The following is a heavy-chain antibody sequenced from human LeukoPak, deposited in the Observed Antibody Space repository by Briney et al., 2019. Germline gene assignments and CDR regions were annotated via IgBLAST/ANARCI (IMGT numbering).Heavy chain of an antibody. V-gene: IGHV3-21*01. CDR2: ISSSSSYI. Sequence: PGGPLRLSCAASGFTFSSYSMNWVRQAPGKGLEWVSSISSSSSYIYYADSVKGRFTISRDNAKNSLYLQMNSLRAEDTAVYYCARRSQHDLNGAFDIWGQGTMVTVSS. CDR3: ARRSQHDLNGAFDI. J-gene: IGHJ3*02. D-gene: IGHD2-8*01. CDR1: GFTFSSYS.